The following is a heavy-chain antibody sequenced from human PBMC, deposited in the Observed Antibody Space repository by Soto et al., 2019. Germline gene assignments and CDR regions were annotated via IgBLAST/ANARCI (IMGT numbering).Heavy chain of an antibody. CDR2: ISYDGSNK. CDR1: GFTFSSYG. D-gene: IGHD3-22*01. Sequence: LRLSCAASGFTFSSYGMHWVRQAPGKGLEWVAVISYDGSNKYYADSVKGRFTISRDNSKNTLYLQMNSLRAEDTAVYYCAKEAEVKHWYDSSGYYPFLGMDVWGQGTTVTVSS. CDR3: AKEAEVKHWYDSSGYYPFLGMDV. J-gene: IGHJ6*02. V-gene: IGHV3-30*18.